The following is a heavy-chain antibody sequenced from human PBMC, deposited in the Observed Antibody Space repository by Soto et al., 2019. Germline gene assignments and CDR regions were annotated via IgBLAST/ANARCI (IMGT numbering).Heavy chain of an antibody. V-gene: IGHV3-23*01. CDR3: ASSDYYGSGSYYNPFDY. Sequence: ELQLLESGGGLVQPGGSLRLSCAASGFTFSSYAMSWVRQAPGKGLEWVSAISGSGGSTYYADSVKGRFTISRDNSKNTLYLQMNSLSGEDTAVYYCASSDYYGSGSYYNPFDYRGQGTLVTVSS. J-gene: IGHJ4*02. D-gene: IGHD3-10*01. CDR1: GFTFSSYA. CDR2: ISGSGGST.